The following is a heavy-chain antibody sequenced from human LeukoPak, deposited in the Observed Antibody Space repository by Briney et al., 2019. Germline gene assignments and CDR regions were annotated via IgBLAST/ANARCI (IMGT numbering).Heavy chain of an antibody. D-gene: IGHD1-26*01. CDR3: AKDLISASRFVGATSCFDY. J-gene: IGHJ4*02. Sequence: TGGSLRLSCAASGFTFSSYGMHWVRQAPGKGLEWVAFIRYDGSNKYYADSVKGRFTISRDNSKNTLYLQMNSLRAEDTAVYYCAKDLISASRFVGATSCFDYWGQGTLVTVSS. CDR2: IRYDGSNK. CDR1: GFTFSSYG. V-gene: IGHV3-30*02.